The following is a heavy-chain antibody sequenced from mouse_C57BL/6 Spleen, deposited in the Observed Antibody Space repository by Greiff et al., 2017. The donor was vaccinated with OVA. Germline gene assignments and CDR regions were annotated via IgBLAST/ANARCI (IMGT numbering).Heavy chain of an antibody. Sequence: EVQLQQSGPELVKPGASVKISCKASGYTFTDYYMNWVKQSHGKSLEWIGDINPNNGGTSYNQKFKGKATLTVDKSSSTAYMELRSLTSEDSAVYYCARVSMVTTRDWYFDVWGTGTTVTVSS. V-gene: IGHV1-26*01. D-gene: IGHD2-2*01. CDR1: GYTFTDYY. CDR2: INPNNGGT. CDR3: ARVSMVTTRDWYFDV. J-gene: IGHJ1*03.